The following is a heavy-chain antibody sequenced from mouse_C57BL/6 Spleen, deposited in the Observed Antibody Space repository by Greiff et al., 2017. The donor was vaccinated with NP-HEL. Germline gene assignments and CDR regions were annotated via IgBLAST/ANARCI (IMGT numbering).Heavy chain of an antibody. D-gene: IGHD2-3*01. CDR3: ARCYDGYYVDYYAMDY. Sequence: QVQLQQSGAELARPGASVKMSCKASGYTFTSYTMHWVKQRPGQGLEWIGYINPSSGYTKYNQKFKDKATLTADKSSSTAYMQLSSLTSEDSAVYYCARCYDGYYVDYYAMDYWGQGTSVTVSS. V-gene: IGHV1-4*01. CDR2: INPSSGYT. J-gene: IGHJ4*01. CDR1: GYTFTSYT.